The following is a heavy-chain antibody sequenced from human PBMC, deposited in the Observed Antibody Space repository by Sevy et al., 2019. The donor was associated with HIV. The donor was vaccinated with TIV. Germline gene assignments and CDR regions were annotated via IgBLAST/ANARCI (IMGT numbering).Heavy chain of an antibody. V-gene: IGHV3-7*01. CDR3: ASSGIAAPPVGFDY. D-gene: IGHD6-13*01. CDR1: GFTFSSYW. J-gene: IGHJ4*02. CDR2: IKQDGSEK. Sequence: GGSLRLSCAASGFTFSSYWMSWVRQAPGKGLEWVANIKQDGSEKYYVDSVKGRFTISRDNAKNSLYLQMNSLRAEDTAVYYRASSGIAAPPVGFDYWGQGTLVTVSS.